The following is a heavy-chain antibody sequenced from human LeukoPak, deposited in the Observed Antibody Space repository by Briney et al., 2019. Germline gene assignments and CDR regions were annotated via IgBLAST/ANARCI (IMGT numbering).Heavy chain of an antibody. J-gene: IGHJ4*02. D-gene: IGHD7-27*01. CDR1: GYTFTSYG. Sequence: PGASVKVSCKASGYTFTSYGISWVRQAPGQGLEWMRRINPNSGGTNYAQKFQGRVTMTRDTSISTAYMELSRLRSDDTAVYYCARGRTGGLGDWGQGTLVTVSS. CDR2: INPNSGGT. CDR3: ARGRTGGLGD. V-gene: IGHV1-2*06.